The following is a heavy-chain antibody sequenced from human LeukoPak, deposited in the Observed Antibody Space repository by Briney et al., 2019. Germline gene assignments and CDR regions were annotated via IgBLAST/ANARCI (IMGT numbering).Heavy chain of an antibody. CDR2: IYYSGST. D-gene: IGHD6-6*01. Sequence: SETLSLTCTVSGGSISSYYWSWIRQPPGKGLEWIGYIYYSGSTNYNPSLKSRVTISVDTSKNQFSLKLSSVTAADTAVYYCATRSIAARPFFLTHDAFDIWGQGTMVTVSS. CDR3: ATRSIAARPFFLTHDAFDI. CDR1: GGSISSYY. J-gene: IGHJ3*02. V-gene: IGHV4-59*01.